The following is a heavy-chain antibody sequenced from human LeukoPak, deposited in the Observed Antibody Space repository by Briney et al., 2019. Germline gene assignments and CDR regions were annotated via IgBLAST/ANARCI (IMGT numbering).Heavy chain of an antibody. Sequence: GASVKVSCKASGYTFTSYGISWVRQAPGQGLEWMGWISAYNGNTNYAQKLQGRVTMTTDTSTSTAYMELRSLRSDDTAVYYCASTVGGYCSSTSCYGPNWFDPWGQGTLVTVSS. J-gene: IGHJ5*02. D-gene: IGHD2-2*01. V-gene: IGHV1-18*01. CDR3: ASTVGGYCSSTSCYGPNWFDP. CDR1: GYTFTSYG. CDR2: ISAYNGNT.